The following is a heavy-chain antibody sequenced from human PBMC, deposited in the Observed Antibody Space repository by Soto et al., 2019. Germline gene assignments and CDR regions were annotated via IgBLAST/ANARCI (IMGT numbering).Heavy chain of an antibody. D-gene: IGHD2-21*02. Sequence: ASVKVSCKASGGTFSSYAISWVRQAPGQGLEWMGGIIPIFGTANYAQKFQGRVTITADESTSTAYMELSSLRSEDTAVYYCARQHIVVVTAAVPLLDIWGQGTMVTVSS. CDR1: GGTFSSYA. CDR2: IIPIFGTA. V-gene: IGHV1-69*13. CDR3: ARQHIVVVTAAVPLLDI. J-gene: IGHJ3*02.